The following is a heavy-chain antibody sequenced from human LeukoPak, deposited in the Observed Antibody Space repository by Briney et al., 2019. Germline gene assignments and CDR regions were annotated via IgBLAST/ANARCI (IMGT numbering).Heavy chain of an antibody. CDR1: GGSVSSGSYY. CDR3: ARDHSFFGGLDY. J-gene: IGHJ4*02. Sequence: PSETLSLTCTVSGGSVSSGSYYWSWIRQPPGKGLEWIGHIYGSGNTNNNPSLKSRVSISADTSKNQFSLRLSSVTAADTAVYYCARDHSFFGGLDYWGQGTLVTASS. CDR2: IYGSGNT. V-gene: IGHV4-61*01. D-gene: IGHD4-23*01.